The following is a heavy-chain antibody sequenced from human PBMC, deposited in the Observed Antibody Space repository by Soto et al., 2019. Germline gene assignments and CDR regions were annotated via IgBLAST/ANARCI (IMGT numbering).Heavy chain of an antibody. CDR1: GSTFSRYG. CDR2: ISPYNDDT. V-gene: IGHV1-18*01. J-gene: IGHJ6*02. CDR3: ARGGYYDSSGSRNYHYYGMDV. Sequence: ASVKVSCKACGSTFSRYGLNWVRQAPGQGLEWLVWISPYNDDTKYAQMLQGRVTMTTDTSSRTAYMALRSLRSDDTAVYFCARGGYYDSSGSRNYHYYGMDVWG. D-gene: IGHD3-22*01.